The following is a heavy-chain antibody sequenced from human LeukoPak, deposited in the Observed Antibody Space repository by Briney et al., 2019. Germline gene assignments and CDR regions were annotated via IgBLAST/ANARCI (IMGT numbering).Heavy chain of an antibody. J-gene: IGHJ2*01. CDR3: AREYQLLWAGYFDL. CDR1: GGSVSSGDYY. D-gene: IGHD2-2*01. V-gene: IGHV4-30-4*01. CDR2: IYYSGST. Sequence: PSQTLSLTCTVSGGSVSSGDYYWSWIRQPPGKGLEWIGYIYYSGSTYYNPSLKSRVTTSVDTSKNQFSLKLSSVTAADTAVYYCAREYQLLWAGYFDLWGRGTLVTVSS.